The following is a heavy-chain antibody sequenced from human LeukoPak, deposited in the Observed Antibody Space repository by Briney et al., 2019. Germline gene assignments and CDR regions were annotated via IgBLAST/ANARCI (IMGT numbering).Heavy chain of an antibody. D-gene: IGHD1-26*01. J-gene: IGHJ4*02. CDR3: ARGSGSYYPFGY. CDR2: ISSSGSTR. V-gene: IGHV3-48*03. CDR1: GFTFNSYE. Sequence: GGSLRLSCAASGFTFNSYEMNWVRQAPGKGLEWVSYISSSGSTRYYADSVKDRFTFSRDNAKKSLDLQMNSLRAEDTAVYYCARGSGSYYPFGYWGQGTLVTVSS.